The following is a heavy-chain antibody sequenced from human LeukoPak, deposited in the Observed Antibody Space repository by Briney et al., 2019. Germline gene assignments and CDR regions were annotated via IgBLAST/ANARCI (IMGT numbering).Heavy chain of an antibody. J-gene: IGHJ4*02. D-gene: IGHD3-22*01. CDR3: ARGEPTYYYDSSASNDY. CDR1: GFTFSSYS. Sequence: PGGSLRLSCAASGFTFSSYSMNWVRQAPGKGLEWVSSISSSSSYIYYADSVKGRFTISRDNAKNSLYLQMNSLRAEDTAVYYCARGEPTYYYDSSASNDYWGQGTLVTVSS. CDR2: ISSSSSYI. V-gene: IGHV3-21*01.